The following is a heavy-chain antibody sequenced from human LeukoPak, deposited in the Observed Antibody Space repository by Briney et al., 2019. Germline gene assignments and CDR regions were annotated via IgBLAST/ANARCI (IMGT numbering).Heavy chain of an antibody. CDR3: APRWLQSAYFDY. V-gene: IGHV3-9*01. CDR2: ISWNSGSI. D-gene: IGHD5-24*01. CDR1: GFTFDDYA. Sequence: GGSLRLSCAASGFTFDDYAMHWVRQAPGKGLEWVSGISWNSGSIGYADSVKGRFTISRDNAKNSLYLQMNSLRAEDTAVYYCAPRWLQSAYFDYWGQGTLVTVSS. J-gene: IGHJ4*02.